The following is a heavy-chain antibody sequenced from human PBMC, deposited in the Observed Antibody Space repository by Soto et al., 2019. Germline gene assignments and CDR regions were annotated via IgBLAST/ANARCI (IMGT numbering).Heavy chain of an antibody. V-gene: IGHV1-69*06. J-gene: IGHJ6*02. CDR2: IIPIFGTA. Sequence: SVKVSCKASGGTFSSYAISWVRQAPGHGLEWMGGIIPIFGTANYAQKFQGRVTITADKSTSTAYMELSSLRSEDTAVYYCARGVETAMVSYYYYGMDVWGQGTTVTVSS. D-gene: IGHD5-18*01. CDR1: GGTFSSYA. CDR3: ARGVETAMVSYYYYGMDV.